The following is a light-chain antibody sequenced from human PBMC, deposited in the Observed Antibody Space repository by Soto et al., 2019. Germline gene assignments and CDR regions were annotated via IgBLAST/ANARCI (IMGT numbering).Light chain of an antibody. CDR3: QQYNSWPPYT. CDR2: GAS. Sequence: EVVMTQSPATVSVSPGERATLSCRASQSVSSNFAWYQQKPGQAPRVLISGASTRATGTPARFRGSGSGTEFTLTISSLQSEDFAVYYCQQYNSWPPYTFGQGTKVDIK. J-gene: IGKJ2*01. V-gene: IGKV3-15*01. CDR1: QSVSSN.